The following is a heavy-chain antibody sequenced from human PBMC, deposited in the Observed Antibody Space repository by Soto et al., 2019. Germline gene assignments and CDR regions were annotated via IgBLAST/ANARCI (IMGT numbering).Heavy chain of an antibody. CDR1: GFTFSSYA. J-gene: IGHJ6*03. CDR3: AKGAVRANYYYYYYMDV. D-gene: IGHD6-19*01. CDR2: ISGSGGST. Sequence: GGSLRLSCAASGFTFSSYAMSWVRQAPGKGLEWVSAISGSGGSTYYADSVKGRFTISRDNSKNTLYLQMNSLRAEDTAVYYCAKGAVRANYYYYYYMDVWGKGTTVTVSS. V-gene: IGHV3-23*01.